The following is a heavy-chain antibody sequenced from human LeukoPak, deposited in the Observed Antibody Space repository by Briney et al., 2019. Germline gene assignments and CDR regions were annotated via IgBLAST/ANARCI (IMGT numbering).Heavy chain of an antibody. V-gene: IGHV1-69*13. CDR1: GGTFSRYA. CDR3: ARGALSSRDYYNGMDV. Sequence: ASVKVSCKASGGTFSRYAISWVRQAPGQGLEWMGGIIPIFGTANYAQKFQGRVTITADESTGTAYMELSSLRSEDTAVYYCARGALSSRDYYNGMDVWGQGTTVTVSS. D-gene: IGHD6-19*01. CDR2: IIPIFGTA. J-gene: IGHJ6*02.